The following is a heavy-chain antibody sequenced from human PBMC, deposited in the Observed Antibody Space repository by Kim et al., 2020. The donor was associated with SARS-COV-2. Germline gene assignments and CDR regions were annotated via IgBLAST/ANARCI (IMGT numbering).Heavy chain of an antibody. V-gene: IGHV3-23*01. CDR2: ISGSGGST. J-gene: IGHJ2*01. D-gene: IGHD2-2*01. Sequence: GGSLRLSCAASGFTFSSYAMSWVRQAPGKGLEWVAAISGSGGSTYYADSVKGRFTISRDNSKNTLYLQMNSLRAEDTAVYYCAKDQRSLPAGYWYFDLWGRGTLVTVSS. CDR1: GFTFSSYA. CDR3: AKDQRSLPAGYWYFDL.